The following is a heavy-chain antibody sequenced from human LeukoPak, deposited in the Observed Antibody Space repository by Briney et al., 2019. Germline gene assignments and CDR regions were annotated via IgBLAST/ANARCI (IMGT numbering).Heavy chain of an antibody. J-gene: IGHJ5*02. D-gene: IGHD3-22*01. V-gene: IGHV4-30-4*01. CDR3: ARPYYYDSRIDP. CDR2: MYYSGST. Sequence: PSETLPLTCTVSGGSISSGDYYWSWIRQPPGKGLEWIAYMYYSGSTYYNPSLKSRVTMSADTSKNQLSLKLSSVTAADTAVYYCARPYYYDSRIDPWGQGILVTVSS. CDR1: GGSISSGDYY.